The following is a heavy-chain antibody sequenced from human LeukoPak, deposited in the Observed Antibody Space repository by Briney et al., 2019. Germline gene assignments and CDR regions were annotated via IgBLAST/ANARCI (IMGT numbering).Heavy chain of an antibody. CDR1: GYTFTGYY. CDR2: INPNSGGT. CDR3: ARDSDYYGSGSYLSLTYYYYYGMDV. D-gene: IGHD3-10*01. Sequence: GASVKVSCKASGYTFTGYYMHWVRRAPGQGLEWMGWINPNSGGTNYAQKFQGRVTMTRDTSISTAYMELSRLRSDDTAVYYCARDSDYYGSGSYLSLTYYYYYGMDVWGQGTTVTVSS. V-gene: IGHV1-2*02. J-gene: IGHJ6*02.